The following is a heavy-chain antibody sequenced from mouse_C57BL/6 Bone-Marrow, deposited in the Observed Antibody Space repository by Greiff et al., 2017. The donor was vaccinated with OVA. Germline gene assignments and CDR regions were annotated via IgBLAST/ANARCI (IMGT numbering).Heavy chain of an antibody. CDR1: GFTFSSYT. D-gene: IGHD6-2*01. CDR2: ISGGGGNT. J-gene: IGHJ2*01. CDR3: ARGGSLFDY. Sequence: EVKVEESGGGLVKPGGSLKLSCAASGFTFSSYTMSWVRQTPEKRLEWVATISGGGGNTYYPDSVKGRFTISRDNAKNTLYLQMSSLRSEDTALYYCARGGSLFDYWGQGTTLTVSS. V-gene: IGHV5-9*01.